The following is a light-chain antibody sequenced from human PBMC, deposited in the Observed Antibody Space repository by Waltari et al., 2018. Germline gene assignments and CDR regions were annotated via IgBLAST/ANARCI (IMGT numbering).Light chain of an antibody. Sequence: QSALTQPAPVSGSPGQSITISCSGTASDVGAYDFVPWYQQHPGKAPHLMIYEVSNRPSGISNRFSASKSGNTASLTISGLQAEDEADYYCSSYTTSSAPGVFGTGTRVTVL. V-gene: IGLV2-14*01. CDR2: EVS. J-gene: IGLJ1*01. CDR1: ASDVGAYDF. CDR3: SSYTTSSAPGV.